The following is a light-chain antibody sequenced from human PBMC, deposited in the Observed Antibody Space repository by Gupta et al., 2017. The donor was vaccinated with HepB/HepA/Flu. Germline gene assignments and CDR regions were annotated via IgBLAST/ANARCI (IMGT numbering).Light chain of an antibody. CDR2: TAS. CDR3: QQFNSYPIT. V-gene: IGKV1-9*01. Sequence: DIQLTQSPSFLSASVGDRVTITCRASQDINSYLIWYQQKPGKAPNLLIYTASTLQGGVPSRFSGSGSGTEFTLTISSLQPEDFATYYCQQFNSYPITLGQGTRLDIK. CDR1: QDINSY. J-gene: IGKJ5*01.